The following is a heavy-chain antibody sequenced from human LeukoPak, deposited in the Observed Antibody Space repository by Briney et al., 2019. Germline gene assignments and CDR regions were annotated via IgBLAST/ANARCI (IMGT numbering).Heavy chain of an antibody. J-gene: IGHJ3*02. CDR1: GFTFSSYW. Sequence: GGSLRLSCAASGFTFSSYWMSWVRQAPGKGLEWVANIKQDGSEKYYVDSVKGRFTISRDNAKNSLYLQMNSLRAEDTAVYYCARDPDYGGNSAFDIWGQGTMVTVSS. V-gene: IGHV3-7*01. D-gene: IGHD4-23*01. CDR2: IKQDGSEK. CDR3: ARDPDYGGNSAFDI.